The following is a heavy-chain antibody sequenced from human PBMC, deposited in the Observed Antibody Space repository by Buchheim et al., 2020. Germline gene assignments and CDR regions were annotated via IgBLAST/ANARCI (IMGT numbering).Heavy chain of an antibody. CDR1: GGSISSSTW. CDR3: ARAVYPDDSIYYGMDV. Sequence: QVQLQESGPGLVKPSGTLSLTCAVSGGSISSSTWWSWVRQPPGKGLEWIGEIYHSGRTNYKPSLRSRAIISVDTSKNQFSLKLSSVTAADTAVYYCARAVYPDDSIYYGMDVWGQGTT. CDR2: IYHSGRT. V-gene: IGHV4-4*02. J-gene: IGHJ6*02. D-gene: IGHD3-22*01.